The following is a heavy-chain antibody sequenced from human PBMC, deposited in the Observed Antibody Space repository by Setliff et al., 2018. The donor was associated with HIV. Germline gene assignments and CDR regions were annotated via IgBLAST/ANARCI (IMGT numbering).Heavy chain of an antibody. CDR2: IYTSGST. Sequence: SETLSLTCTVSGGSISSGNYYWSWIRQPAGKGLEWIGYIYTSGSTNYNPSLKSRLTISVDTSKNQFSLKLSSVTAADTAVYYCARRDGYSYGFYFDYWGQGTLVTVSS. V-gene: IGHV4-61*09. CDR3: ARRDGYSYGFYFDY. D-gene: IGHD5-18*01. CDR1: GGSISSGNYY. J-gene: IGHJ4*02.